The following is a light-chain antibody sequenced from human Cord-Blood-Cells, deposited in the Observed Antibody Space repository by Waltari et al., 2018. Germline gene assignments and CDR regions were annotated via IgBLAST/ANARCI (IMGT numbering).Light chain of an antibody. CDR1: SSDVGGYNY. CDR3: CSYAGSYTVV. V-gene: IGLV2-11*01. J-gene: IGLJ2*01. CDR2: DVR. Sequence: QSALTQPRSVSGSPGQSVTISCTGTSSDVGGYNYVSWYQQHPGKAPKPMIYDVRKRPAGVPDRFSGSKSGNTASLTISGRQAEDEADYYCCSYAGSYTVVFGGGTKLTVL.